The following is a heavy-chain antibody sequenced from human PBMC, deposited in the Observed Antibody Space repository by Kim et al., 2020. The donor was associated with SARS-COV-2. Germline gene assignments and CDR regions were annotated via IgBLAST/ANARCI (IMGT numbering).Heavy chain of an antibody. J-gene: IGHJ4*02. CDR3: AKDQGGGLLWFGELSPFDY. D-gene: IGHD3-10*01. Sequence: GGSLRLSCAASGFTFSSYAMSWVRQAPGKGLEWVSAISGSGGSTYYADSVKGRFTISRDNSKNTLYLQMNSLRAEDTAVYYCAKDQGGGLLWFGELSPFDYWGQGTLVTVSS. CDR1: GFTFSSYA. V-gene: IGHV3-23*01. CDR2: ISGSGGST.